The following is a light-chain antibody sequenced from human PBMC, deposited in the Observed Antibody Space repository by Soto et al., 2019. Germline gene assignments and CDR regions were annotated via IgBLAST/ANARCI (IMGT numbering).Light chain of an antibody. Sequence: DIQMTQSPSTLSASVGDRVTITCRASQSINNWLAWYQQKPGKAPNLLIYDASNLESGVPSRFTGSVSGREFTLTISSLQPEDSATYCCQQYNSRSRAFGQGTKVEIK. V-gene: IGKV1-5*01. J-gene: IGKJ1*01. CDR2: DAS. CDR1: QSINNW. CDR3: QQYNSRSRA.